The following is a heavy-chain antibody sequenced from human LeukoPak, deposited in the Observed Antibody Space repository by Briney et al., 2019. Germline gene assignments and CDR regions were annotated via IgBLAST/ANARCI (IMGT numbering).Heavy chain of an antibody. J-gene: IGHJ4*02. V-gene: IGHV4-39*01. CDR2: IYYSGST. Sequence: SETLSLTCTVSGGSVSGSSYYWGWIRQPPGKGLEWIGSIYYSGSTYYNPSLKSRVTISVDTSKNQFSLKLSSVTAADTAVYYCASRSNPVDIVATMVFDYWGQGTLVTVSS. D-gene: IGHD5-12*01. CDR1: GGSVSGSSYY. CDR3: ASRSNPVDIVATMVFDY.